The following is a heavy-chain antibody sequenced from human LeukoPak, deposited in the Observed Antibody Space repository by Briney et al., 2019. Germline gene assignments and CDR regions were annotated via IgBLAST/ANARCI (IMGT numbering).Heavy chain of an antibody. J-gene: IGHJ4*02. CDR1: GYTFSSSS. Sequence: ASVKVSCKASGYTFSSSSISWVRQAPGQGLAWMGWISAYNGNTTYAQKVKGRVTMTTDTSTSTAYMELRSLKSDDTAVYYCARASYCSDGSCYSDYWGQGTLVTVSS. V-gene: IGHV1-18*01. D-gene: IGHD2-15*01. CDR2: ISAYNGNT. CDR3: ARASYCSDGSCYSDY.